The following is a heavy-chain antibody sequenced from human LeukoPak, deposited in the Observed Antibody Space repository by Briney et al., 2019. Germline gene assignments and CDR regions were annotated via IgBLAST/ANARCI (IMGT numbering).Heavy chain of an antibody. D-gene: IGHD4-17*01. Sequence: GGSLRLSCAASGVTVSSNYMSWVRQAPGKGLEWVSVIYSGGSTYYADSVKGRFTISRDNSKNTLYLQMNSLRAGDTAVYYCTRLRSAAFDIWGQGTMVTVSS. CDR1: GVTVSSNY. J-gene: IGHJ3*02. CDR2: IYSGGST. V-gene: IGHV3-53*01. CDR3: TRLRSAAFDI.